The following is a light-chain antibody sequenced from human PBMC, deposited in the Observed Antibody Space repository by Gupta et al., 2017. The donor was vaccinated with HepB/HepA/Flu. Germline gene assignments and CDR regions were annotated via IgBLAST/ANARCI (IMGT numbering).Light chain of an antibody. Sequence: EVVFTQSPATLSLYPGERATLSCRASQTIDKYLAWYQQKVGQAPRLLIYDASDRATVIPARFSGSGCGTDFTLTISSLEPEDFAVYYCQHRSDWPLYTFGQGTRLEIK. CDR3: QHRSDWPLYT. CDR1: QTIDKY. V-gene: IGKV3-11*01. CDR2: DAS. J-gene: IGKJ2*01.